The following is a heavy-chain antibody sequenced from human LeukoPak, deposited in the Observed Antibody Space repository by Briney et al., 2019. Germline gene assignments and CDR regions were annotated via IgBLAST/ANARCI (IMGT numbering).Heavy chain of an antibody. CDR1: GYTFTSYY. J-gene: IGHJ6*03. V-gene: IGHV1-46*01. Sequence: ASVKVSCKASGYTFTSYYMHWVRQAPGQGLEWMGIINPSGGSTSYAQKFQGRVTMTRDMSTSTVYMELSCLRSEDTAVYYCARDVRVAAAGTPYYYYMDVWGKGTTVTVSS. D-gene: IGHD6-13*01. CDR2: INPSGGST. CDR3: ARDVRVAAAGTPYYYYMDV.